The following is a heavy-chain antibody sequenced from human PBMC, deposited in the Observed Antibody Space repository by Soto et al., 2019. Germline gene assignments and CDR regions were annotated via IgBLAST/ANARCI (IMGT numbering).Heavy chain of an antibody. V-gene: IGHV3-30*03. Sequence: QVQLVESGGGVVQPGRSLRLSCAASGFTFSSYGIHWVRQAPGNGPEWVAFISYDGSNKYYADSVKGRFTISRDNSKNTLYLQMNSLRPEDTAVYYCARGRDGSLRYWGQGTLVTVSS. CDR1: GFTFSSYG. CDR2: ISYDGSNK. J-gene: IGHJ4*02. CDR3: ARGRDGSLRY. D-gene: IGHD3-10*01.